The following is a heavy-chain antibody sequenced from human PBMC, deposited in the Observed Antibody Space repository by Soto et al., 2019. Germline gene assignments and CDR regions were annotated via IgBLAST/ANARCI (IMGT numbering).Heavy chain of an antibody. Sequence: GGSLRLSCTTSGFTFDDYIMSWFRQAPGKGLEWVGFIRSKGLGGTTEYAASVKGRFTISRDDSKSIAYLQMDSLKTEDTAVYYCTRGWILYSYWGQGTLVTVSS. D-gene: IGHD2-8*01. CDR2: IRSKGLGGTT. J-gene: IGHJ4*02. V-gene: IGHV3-49*03. CDR1: GFTFDDYI. CDR3: TRGWILYSY.